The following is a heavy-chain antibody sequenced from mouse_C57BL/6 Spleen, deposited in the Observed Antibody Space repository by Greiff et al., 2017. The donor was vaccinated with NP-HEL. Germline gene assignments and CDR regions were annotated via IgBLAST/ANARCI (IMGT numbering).Heavy chain of an antibody. CDR2: ISGGGGNT. V-gene: IGHV5-9*01. CDR3: ARHGELGGWFAY. J-gene: IGHJ3*01. D-gene: IGHD4-1*01. CDR1: GFTFSSYT. Sequence: EVMLVESGGGLVKPGGSLKLSCAASGFTFSSYTMSWVRQTPEKRLAWVATISGGGGNTYYPDSVQGRFTISRDNAKNTQYLQMSSLRSEDTAWYYCARHGELGGWFAYWGQGTLVTVSA.